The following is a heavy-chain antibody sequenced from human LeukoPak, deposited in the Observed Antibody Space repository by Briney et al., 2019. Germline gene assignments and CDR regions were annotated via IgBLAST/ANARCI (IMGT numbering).Heavy chain of an antibody. Sequence: GASVKVSCKASGYTFTGYYMHWVRQAPGQGLEWMGWINPNSGGTNYAQKFQGRVTMTRDTSISTAYMELSRLRSDDTAVYYCARVLKMGATPYNYWGQGTLVTVSS. CDR2: INPNSGGT. D-gene: IGHD1-26*01. CDR1: GYTFTGYY. CDR3: ARVLKMGATPYNY. V-gene: IGHV1-2*02. J-gene: IGHJ4*02.